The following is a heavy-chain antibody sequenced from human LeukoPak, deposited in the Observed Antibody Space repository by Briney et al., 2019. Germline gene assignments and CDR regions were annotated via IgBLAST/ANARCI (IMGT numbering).Heavy chain of an antibody. J-gene: IGHJ6*03. Sequence: PGGSLELSCAASGFSLSNYWMSWVRQAPGKGPEWVANIREDGSEKKYVDSVEGRFTISRENAKNSLYLQMNSLRAGDTAVYYCARGPRQGQLWSSYYYMDVWGKGTTVTISS. CDR3: ARGPRQGQLWSSYYYMDV. D-gene: IGHD5-18*01. CDR1: GFSLSNYW. V-gene: IGHV3-7*01. CDR2: IREDGSEK.